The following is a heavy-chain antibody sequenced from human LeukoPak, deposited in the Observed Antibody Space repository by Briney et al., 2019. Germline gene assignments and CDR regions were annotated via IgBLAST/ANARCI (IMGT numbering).Heavy chain of an antibody. CDR2: TYYRSKWYH. CDR3: ARKGPGFDY. CDR1: GDSVSSNSAA. J-gene: IGHJ4*02. D-gene: IGHD1-14*01. Sequence: SQTLSLTCAVSGDSVSSNSAAWNWLGQSPSRGLEWLGRTYYRSKWYHDYAVSVKSRITINPDTSKNQFSLQMNSVTPEDTAVYYCARKGPGFDYWGQGTLVTVSS. V-gene: IGHV6-1*01.